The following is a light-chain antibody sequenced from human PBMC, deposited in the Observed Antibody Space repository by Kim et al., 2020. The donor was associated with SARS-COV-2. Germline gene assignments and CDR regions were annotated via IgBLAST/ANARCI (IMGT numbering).Light chain of an antibody. CDR2: GVS. CDR3: QQYCSTPYT. J-gene: IGKJ2*01. Sequence: ATINFKSSQNVLYSSNNQNYLAWYQQKPEQPPKLLIYGVSTREYGVPDRFSGSGSGTDFTLSISSLQAEGVAVYYCQQYCSTPYTFGQGTELEI. CDR1: QNVLYSSNNQNY. V-gene: IGKV4-1*01.